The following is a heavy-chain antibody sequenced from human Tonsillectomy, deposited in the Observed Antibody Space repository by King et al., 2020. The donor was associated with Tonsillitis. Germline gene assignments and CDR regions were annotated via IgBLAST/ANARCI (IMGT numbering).Heavy chain of an antibody. CDR3: ARGLVGASGFLDY. CDR1: GFSFSTYA. CDR2: VWYDGGSK. V-gene: IGHV3-33*01. J-gene: IGHJ4*02. Sequence: VQLVESGGGVVQPGRSLRLSCAASGFSFSTYAMHWVRQAPGKGLEWVAVVWYDGGSKLYADSVKGRFTISRDNSRNTVYLQMNSLRGEDTAVYYCARGLVGASGFLDYWGQGTLVTVSS. D-gene: IGHD1-26*01.